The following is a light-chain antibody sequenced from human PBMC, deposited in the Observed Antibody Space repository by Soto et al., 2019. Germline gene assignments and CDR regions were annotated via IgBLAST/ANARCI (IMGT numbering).Light chain of an antibody. V-gene: IGKV3-20*01. Sequence: EIVLTPSPGTLSFSPGERANLSCRPSQSVSSSYLAWYQQKPGQAPRLLIYGASSRATGIPDRFSGRGSATDFTLTISRLEPEDFAVYYCQQYGSSLWTFGQGTKVDIK. CDR1: QSVSSSY. J-gene: IGKJ1*01. CDR2: GAS. CDR3: QQYGSSLWT.